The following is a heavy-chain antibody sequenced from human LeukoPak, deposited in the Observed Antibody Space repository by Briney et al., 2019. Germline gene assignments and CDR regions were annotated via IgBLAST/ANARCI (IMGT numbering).Heavy chain of an antibody. D-gene: IGHD3-22*01. CDR3: ARDPPRLTYYYDSSGTPRAFDI. V-gene: IGHV3-48*03. J-gene: IGHJ3*02. CDR2: ISSSGSTI. Sequence: QAGGSLRLSCAASGFTFSSYEMNWVRQAPGKGLEWVSYISSSGSTIYYADSVKGRFTISRDNAKNSLYLQMNSLRAEDTAVYYCARDPPRLTYYYDSSGTPRAFDIWGQGTMVTVSS. CDR1: GFTFSSYE.